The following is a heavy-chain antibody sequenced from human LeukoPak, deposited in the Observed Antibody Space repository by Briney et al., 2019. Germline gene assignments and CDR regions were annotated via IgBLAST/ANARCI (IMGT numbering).Heavy chain of an antibody. J-gene: IGHJ4*02. V-gene: IGHV3-30*18. CDR1: GFTFSSYG. CDR2: ISYDGSNK. CDR3: AKGGTIAGQPNQ. Sequence: GGSLRLSCAASGFTFSSYGMHWVRQAPGKGLEWVAVISYDGSNKYYADSVKGRFTISRDNSKNTLYLQMNSLRAADTAVYYCAKGGTIAGQPNQWGQGTLVTVSS. D-gene: IGHD2-21*01.